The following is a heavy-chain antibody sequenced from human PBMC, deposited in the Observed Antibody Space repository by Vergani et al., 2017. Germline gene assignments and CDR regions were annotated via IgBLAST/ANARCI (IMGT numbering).Heavy chain of an antibody. D-gene: IGHD5-12*01. CDR2: IRYDGSNK. Sequence: QVQLVESGGGVVQPGGSLRLSCAASGFTFSSYGMHWVRQAPGKGLEWVAFIRYDGSNKYYADSVKGRFTISRDNSKNTLYLQMNSLRAEDTAVYYCAKHTTWRATLPGGAFDIWGQGTMVTVSS. CDR1: GFTFSSYG. CDR3: AKHTTWRATLPGGAFDI. V-gene: IGHV3-30*02. J-gene: IGHJ3*02.